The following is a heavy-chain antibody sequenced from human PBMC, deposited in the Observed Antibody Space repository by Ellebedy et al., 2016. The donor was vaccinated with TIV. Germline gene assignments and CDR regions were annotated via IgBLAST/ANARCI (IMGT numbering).Heavy chain of an antibody. CDR2: IIPILGIA. CDR3: AAGNDGGWFDP. V-gene: IGHV1-69*04. CDR1: GCTFSSYA. Sequence: AASVKVSCKASGCTFSSYAFSWVRQPPGQGPEWMGRIIPILGIANYAQKFQGRVTITADKSTSTAYMELSSLRSNDTAVYYCAAGNDGGWFDPWGQGTLVTVSS. D-gene: IGHD1-1*01. J-gene: IGHJ5*02.